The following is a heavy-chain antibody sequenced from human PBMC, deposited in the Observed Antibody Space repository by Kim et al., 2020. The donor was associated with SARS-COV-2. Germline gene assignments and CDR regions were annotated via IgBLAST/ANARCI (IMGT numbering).Heavy chain of an antibody. J-gene: IGHJ2*01. CDR1: GFTFSSYG. V-gene: IGHV3-33*03. CDR2: IWYDGSNK. Sequence: GGSLRLSCAASGFTFSSYGMHWVRQAPGKGLEWVAVIWYDGSNKYYADSVKGRFTISRDKSKNTLYLQMNSLRAEDTAVYYCAKPKSDSGYDHWYFDLWGRGTLVTVSS. CDR3: AKPKSDSGYDHWYFDL. D-gene: IGHD5-12*01.